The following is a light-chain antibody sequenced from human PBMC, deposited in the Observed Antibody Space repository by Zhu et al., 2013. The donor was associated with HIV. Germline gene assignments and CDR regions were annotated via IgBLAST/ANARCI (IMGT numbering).Light chain of an antibody. CDR1: SSNIGSNT. J-gene: IGLJ2*01. CDR2: GND. CDR3: AAWDDSLRGVL. Sequence: QSVLTQPPSASGTPGQRVTISCSGSSSNIGSNTVSWYQQLPGMAPKFLIYGNDKRPSGVPERFSGSKSGTSASLAISGLQSEDEAEYHCAAWDDSLRGVLFGGGTKLTVL. V-gene: IGLV1-44*01.